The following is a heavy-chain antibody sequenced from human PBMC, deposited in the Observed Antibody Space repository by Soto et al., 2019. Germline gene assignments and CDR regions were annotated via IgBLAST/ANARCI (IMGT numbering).Heavy chain of an antibody. CDR1: GYTFTSSD. V-gene: IGHV1-8*01. CDR3: AREYSSGWSKD. J-gene: IGHJ4*02. Sequence: QVQLVQSGAEVKKPGASVKVSCKASGYTFTSSDINWVRQATGQGLEWMGWMTPNSGNTGYAQKFPGRVTMTRNTSISTAYMELSSLRYEDTAVHYCAREYSSGWSKDWGQGTLVNVSS. CDR2: MTPNSGNT. D-gene: IGHD6-19*01.